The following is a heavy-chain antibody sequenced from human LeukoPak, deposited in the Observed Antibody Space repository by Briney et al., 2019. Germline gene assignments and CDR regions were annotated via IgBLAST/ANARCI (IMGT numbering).Heavy chain of an antibody. CDR2: ISGSGTTT. J-gene: IGHJ4*02. CDR1: GFPFTSHA. CDR3: AKVLTLWFGALDY. D-gene: IGHD3-10*01. V-gene: IGHV3-23*01. Sequence: GGSLRLSCTASGFPFTSHAMTWVRQAPGKGLEWLSSISGSGTTTYYAESVRGRLTISRDNSKNTLYLEMNRLRVEDTAVYYCAKVLTLWFGALDYWGQGSLSASSQ.